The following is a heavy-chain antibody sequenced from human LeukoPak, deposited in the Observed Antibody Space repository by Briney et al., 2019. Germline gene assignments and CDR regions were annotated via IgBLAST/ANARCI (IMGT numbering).Heavy chain of an antibody. CDR2: INHSGST. J-gene: IGHJ6*02. V-gene: IGHV4-34*01. D-gene: IGHD3-10*01. CDR1: GGSFSGYY. Sequence: SETLSLTCAVYGGSFSGYYWSWIRQPPGKGLAWIGEINHSGSTNYNPSLKSRVTISVDTSKNQFSLKLSSVTAADTAVYYCARNKIIYYGSGSGRSYYYGMDVWGQGTTVTVSS. CDR3: ARNKIIYYGSGSGRSYYYGMDV.